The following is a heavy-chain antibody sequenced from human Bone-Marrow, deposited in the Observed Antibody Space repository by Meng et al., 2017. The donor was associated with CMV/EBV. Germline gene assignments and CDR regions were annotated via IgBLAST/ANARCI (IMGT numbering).Heavy chain of an antibody. V-gene: IGHV6-1*01. J-gene: IGHJ5*02. CDR1: GDSVSSNSAA. Sequence: LRLSCAISGDSVSSNSAAWNWIRQSPSRGLEWLGRTYYRSKWYNDYAVSVKSRITINPDTSKNQFSLQLNSVTPEDTAVYYCARDALYCSSTSCQDWFDPWGQGTLVTVSS. D-gene: IGHD2-2*01. CDR2: TYYRSKWYN. CDR3: ARDALYCSSTSCQDWFDP.